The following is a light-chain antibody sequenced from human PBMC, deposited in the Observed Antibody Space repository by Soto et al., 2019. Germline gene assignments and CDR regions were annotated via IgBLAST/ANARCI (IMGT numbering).Light chain of an antibody. CDR2: LGS. J-gene: IGKJ5*01. V-gene: IGKV2-28*01. CDR1: QSLLHSNGYDY. CDR3: RQALQTPLT. Sequence: DIVMTQSPLSLPVTPGEPASISCRSSQSLLHSNGYDYLDWYLQKPGQSPQLLIYLGSNRASGGPDRFSGSGSGTDFTLKISRVEAEDVGVYYCRQALQTPLTFGQGTRLEIK.